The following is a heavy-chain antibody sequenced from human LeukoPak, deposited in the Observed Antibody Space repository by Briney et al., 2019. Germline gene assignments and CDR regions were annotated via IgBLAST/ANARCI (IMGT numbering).Heavy chain of an antibody. Sequence: PGASLRLSRAASGFIFSNYAMYWVRQAPGKGLEWVSAISGRSDNTYCADSVKGRFTLSRDSSKNTLYLQMNSLRADDTAVYYCAKWGDYDVLTGYYVSDFWGQGTLVTVSS. CDR3: AKWGDYDVLTGYYVSDF. D-gene: IGHD3-9*01. CDR2: ISGRSDNT. V-gene: IGHV3-23*01. J-gene: IGHJ4*02. CDR1: GFIFSNYA.